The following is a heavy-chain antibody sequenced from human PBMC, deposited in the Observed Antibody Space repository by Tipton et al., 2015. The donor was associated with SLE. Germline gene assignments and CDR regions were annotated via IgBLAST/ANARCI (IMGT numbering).Heavy chain of an antibody. CDR1: GGSISSSSYY. V-gene: IGHV4-39*01. D-gene: IGHD6-6*01. J-gene: IGHJ6*03. Sequence: TLSLTCTVSGGSISSSSYYWGWIRQPPGKGLEWIGSIYYSGSTYYNPSPKSRVTISVDTSKNQFSLKLSSVTAADTAVYYCARHVGQLVRTKYYYYYYMDVWGKGTTVTVSS. CDR3: ARHVGQLVRTKYYYYYYMDV. CDR2: IYYSGST.